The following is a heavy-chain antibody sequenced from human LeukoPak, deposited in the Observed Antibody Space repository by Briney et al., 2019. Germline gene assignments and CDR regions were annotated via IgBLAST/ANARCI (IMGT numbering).Heavy chain of an antibody. CDR1: GFTVSSNY. CDR2: IYSGGST. CDR3: ARPAAVAGNDHFDY. V-gene: IGHV3-53*01. D-gene: IGHD6-19*01. J-gene: IGHJ4*02. Sequence: GGSLRLSCAASGFTVSSNYMSWVRQAPGKGLEWVSVIYSGGSTYYADSVKGRFTISRDNSKNTLYLQMNSLRAEDTAVYYCARPAAVAGNDHFDYWGQGTLVTVSS.